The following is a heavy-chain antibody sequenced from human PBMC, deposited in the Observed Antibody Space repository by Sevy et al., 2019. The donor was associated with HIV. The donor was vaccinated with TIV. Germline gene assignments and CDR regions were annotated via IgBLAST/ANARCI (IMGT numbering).Heavy chain of an antibody. V-gene: IGHV5-51*01. Sequence: GESLKISCKTSGYKFAIDWIGWVRQVPGKGLEWMGIVYPGDSDTRHSPSFQGHVTISADKSINTAYLQWNSLKTSDTAMYYCARHRLDFSSVYSEKTGSAFETWGQGTMVTVSS. CDR1: GYKFAIDW. D-gene: IGHD3-3*01. CDR3: ARHRLDFSSVYSEKTGSAFET. CDR2: VYPGDSDT. J-gene: IGHJ3*02.